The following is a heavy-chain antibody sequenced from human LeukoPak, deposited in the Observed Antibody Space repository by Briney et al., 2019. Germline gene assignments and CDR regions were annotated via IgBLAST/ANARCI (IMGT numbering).Heavy chain of an antibody. CDR3: ARDRYYYDSSGYYDSDY. CDR1: GYTFTSYG. V-gene: IGHV1-18*01. CDR2: ISAYNGNT. J-gene: IGHJ4*02. Sequence: ASVKVSCKASGYTFTSYGISWVRQAPGQGLEWMGWISAYNGNTSYAQKLQGRVTMTTDTSTSTAYMELRSLRSDDTAVYYCARDRYYYDSSGYYDSDYWGQGTLVTVSS. D-gene: IGHD3-22*01.